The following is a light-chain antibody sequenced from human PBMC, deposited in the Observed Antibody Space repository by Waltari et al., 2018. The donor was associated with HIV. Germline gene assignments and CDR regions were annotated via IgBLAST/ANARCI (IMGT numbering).Light chain of an antibody. CDR3: QSFDSGLTAVV. Sequence: QSVLTQPPSVSGAPGQRVSISCTGSSSNLRAGFDAQWYQQLPGAAPRLLIYANNNRPSGVPGRLSGSRSGTSASLAITGLQADDKADYYCQSFDSGLTAVVFGGGTKLTVL. CDR1: SSNLRAGFD. J-gene: IGLJ2*01. CDR2: ANN. V-gene: IGLV1-40*01.